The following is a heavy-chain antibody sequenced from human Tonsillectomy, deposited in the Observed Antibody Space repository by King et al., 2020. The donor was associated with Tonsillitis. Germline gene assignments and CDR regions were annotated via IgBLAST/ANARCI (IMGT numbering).Heavy chain of an antibody. V-gene: IGHV4-59*01. Sequence: QLQESGPGLVKPSETLSLTCTVSGGSISSYYWSGIRQPPGKGLEWIGYIYYSGSTNYNPSLMSRGTISVDTSKTQFSLKLTSVTAADTAVYYCARSGTYGRIDSWGQGTLVTVSS. J-gene: IGHJ4*02. CDR1: GGSISSYY. CDR2: IYYSGST. CDR3: ARSGTYGRIDS. D-gene: IGHD3-10*01.